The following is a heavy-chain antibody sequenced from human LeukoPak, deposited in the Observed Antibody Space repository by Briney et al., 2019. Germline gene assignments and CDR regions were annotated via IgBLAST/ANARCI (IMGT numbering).Heavy chain of an antibody. Sequence: PSGTLSLSCAVSGGSFSGYYWSWVRQPPGKGLEWMGSIYVSGGTSYTPSPTSRVTTSAAATKKQFRLKLSSTTAADTAVYYCAGEEVCGGSYRSDPWGQGTLVTVSS. CDR1: GGSFSGYY. D-gene: IGHD1-26*01. J-gene: IGHJ5*02. CDR2: IYVSGGT. CDR3: AGEEVCGGSYRSDP. V-gene: IGHV4-34*01.